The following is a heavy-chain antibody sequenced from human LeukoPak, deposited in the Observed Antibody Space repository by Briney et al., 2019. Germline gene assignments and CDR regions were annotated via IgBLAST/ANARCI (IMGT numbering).Heavy chain of an antibody. V-gene: IGHV3-23*01. J-gene: IGHJ4*02. CDR1: GFTFNSYA. CDR2: ISGSGGGT. CDR3: AKDLGRYRNNYFDY. Sequence: LPGGSLRLSCAASGFTFNSYAMSWVRQAPEKGPEWVATISGSGGGTYYADSVKGRFTISRDDSKNTLYLQMNSLRAEDTAVYYCAKDLGRYRNNYFDYWGQGTLVTVSS. D-gene: IGHD1-26*01.